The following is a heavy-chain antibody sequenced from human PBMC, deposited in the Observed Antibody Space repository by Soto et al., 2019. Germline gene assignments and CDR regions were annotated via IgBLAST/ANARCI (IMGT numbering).Heavy chain of an antibody. Sequence: SETLSLTCTVSNGSIRNFYWSWIRQPPGKGLEYIGFIYYSGATYYGPSLKSRVTISVDTSKNQFSLKLSSVTAADTAVYYCARHGGGDYNSRLDFWGQGSLVTVSS. V-gene: IGHV4-59*08. CDR3: ARHGGGDYNSRLDF. J-gene: IGHJ4*02. D-gene: IGHD3-22*01. CDR1: NGSIRNFY. CDR2: IYYSGAT.